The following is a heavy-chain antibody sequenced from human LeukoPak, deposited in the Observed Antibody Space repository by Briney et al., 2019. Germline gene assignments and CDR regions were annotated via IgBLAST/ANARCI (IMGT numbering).Heavy chain of an antibody. CDR2: MNPNSGNT. CDR3: ARGGLNHYDSSGYSFEY. V-gene: IGHV1-8*03. Sequence: GASVKVSCKASGYTFTSYDINWVRQATGQGLEWMGWMNPNSGNTGYAQKFQGRVTITRNTSISTAYMGLSSLRSEDTAVYYCARGGLNHYDSSGYSFEYWGQGTLVTVSS. D-gene: IGHD3-22*01. CDR1: GYTFTSYD. J-gene: IGHJ4*02.